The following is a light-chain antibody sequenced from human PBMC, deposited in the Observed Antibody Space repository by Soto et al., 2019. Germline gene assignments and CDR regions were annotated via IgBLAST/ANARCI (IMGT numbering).Light chain of an antibody. CDR2: DAT. CDR1: QTVITY. CDR3: QQRGT. Sequence: EFVLTQSPATLSLSPGERATLSCRASQTVITYLAWYQQKPGQAPRHLIFDATKRVTGIPARFSGSGSGTDFTLTISSLDPEDFAVYYCQQRGTFGGGTKVEIK. J-gene: IGKJ4*01. V-gene: IGKV3-11*01.